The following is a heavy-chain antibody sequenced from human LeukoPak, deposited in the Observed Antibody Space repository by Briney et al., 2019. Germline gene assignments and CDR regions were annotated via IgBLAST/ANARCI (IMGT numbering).Heavy chain of an antibody. V-gene: IGHV3-23*01. Sequence: GGSLRLSCAASGFTFSSSAMSCVRQAPGKGLEWVSSISGSGGSPYYADSVKGRFTISRDNSKNTLYLQMNSLRAEDTAVYYCARAGNTRFDYWGQGTLVTVSS. CDR2: ISGSGGSP. J-gene: IGHJ4*02. CDR3: ARAGNTRFDY. D-gene: IGHD2/OR15-2a*01. CDR1: GFTFSSSA.